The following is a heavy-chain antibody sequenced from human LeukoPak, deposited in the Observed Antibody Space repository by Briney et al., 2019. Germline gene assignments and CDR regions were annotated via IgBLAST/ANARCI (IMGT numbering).Heavy chain of an antibody. CDR1: GFTFSTYT. Sequence: GGSLRLPCAASGFTFSTYTMHWVRQAPGKGLEWVALIRHDGGDKFYADSVKGRFTVSRDNSKNTLYLQMSSLRAEDTAVYFCAREENWNYALTWGRGTLVTVSS. J-gene: IGHJ4*02. D-gene: IGHD1-7*01. CDR3: AREENWNYALT. V-gene: IGHV3-33*01. CDR2: IRHDGGDK.